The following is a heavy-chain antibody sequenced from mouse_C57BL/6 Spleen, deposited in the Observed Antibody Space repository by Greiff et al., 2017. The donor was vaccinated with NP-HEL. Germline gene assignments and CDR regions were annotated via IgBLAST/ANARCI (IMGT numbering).Heavy chain of an antibody. CDR1: GYTFTSYW. CDR3: ALYYYGSPYFDY. J-gene: IGHJ2*01. CDR2: IHPSDSDT. Sequence: VQLQQPGAELVKPGASVKVSCKASGYTFTSYWMHWVKQRPGQGLEWIGRIHPSDSDTNYNQKFKGKATLTVDKSSSTAYMQLSSLTSEDSAVYYWALYYYGSPYFDYWGQGTTLTVSS. D-gene: IGHD1-1*01. V-gene: IGHV1-74*01.